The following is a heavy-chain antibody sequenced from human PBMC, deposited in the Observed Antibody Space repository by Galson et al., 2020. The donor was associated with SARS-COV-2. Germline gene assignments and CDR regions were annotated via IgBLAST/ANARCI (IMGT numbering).Heavy chain of an antibody. J-gene: IGHJ4*02. CDR2: FDPEDGET. V-gene: IGHV1-24*01. D-gene: IGHD3-3*01. CDR3: ATATLYDFWSPTYDY. CDR1: GYTLTELS. Sequence: GESLKISCKVSGYTLTELSMHWVRQAPGKGLEWMGGFDPEDGETIYAQKFQGRVTMTEDTSTDTAYMELSSLRSEDTAVYYCATATLYDFWSPTYDYWGQGTLVTVSS.